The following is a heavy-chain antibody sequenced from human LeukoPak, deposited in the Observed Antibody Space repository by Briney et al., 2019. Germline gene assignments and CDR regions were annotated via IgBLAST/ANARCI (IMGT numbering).Heavy chain of an antibody. D-gene: IGHD2-15*01. Sequence: SETLSLTCTVSGDSITNYFWSWIRQPPGKGLEWIGYVYYTGNTNYKPSLKSRVTISVDTSTNQFSLRLRSVTAADTAVYYCARGRVAYSAYYFDYWGRGTLVTVSS. J-gene: IGHJ4*02. V-gene: IGHV4-59*01. CDR3: ARGRVAYSAYYFDY. CDR1: GDSITNYF. CDR2: VYYTGNT.